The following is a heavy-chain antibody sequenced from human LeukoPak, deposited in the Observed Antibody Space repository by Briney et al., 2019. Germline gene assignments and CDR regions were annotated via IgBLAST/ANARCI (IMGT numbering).Heavy chain of an antibody. J-gene: IGHJ3*02. CDR1: GYTFTNYA. D-gene: IGHD3-9*01. CDR2: IHPSTGNP. Sequence: ASVKVSCKTSGYTFTNYAMNWVRQAPGQGLEWMGWIHPSTGNPTYAQGFTGRFVFSLDTSVSTAYLQISSLKAEDTAVYYCAREAYYDILTGYYKGGDAFDIWGQGTMVTVSS. CDR3: AREAYYDILTGYYKGGDAFDI. V-gene: IGHV7-4-1*02.